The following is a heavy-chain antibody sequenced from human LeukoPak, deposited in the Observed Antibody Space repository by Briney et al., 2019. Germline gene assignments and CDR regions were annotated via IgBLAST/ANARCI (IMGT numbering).Heavy chain of an antibody. CDR2: IYYSGST. Sequence: SETLSLTCTVSGGSISSSSYYWGWIRQPPGKGLEWIGSIYYSGSTYYNPSLKSRVTISVDTSKNQFSLKLSSVTAADTAVYYCARGEKRSPHVTRGGSRQNNWFDPWGQGTLVTVSS. V-gene: IGHV4-39*01. J-gene: IGHJ5*02. CDR3: ARGEKRSPHVTRGGSRQNNWFDP. CDR1: GGSISSSSYY. D-gene: IGHD2-15*01.